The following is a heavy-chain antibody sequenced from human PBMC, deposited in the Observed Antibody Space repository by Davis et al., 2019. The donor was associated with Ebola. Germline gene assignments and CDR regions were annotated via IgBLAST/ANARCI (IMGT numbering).Heavy chain of an antibody. D-gene: IGHD3-10*01. Sequence: SETLSLTCAVSGGSISSSNWWSWVRQPPGKGLEWIGEIYHSGSTNYNPSLKSRVTISVDKSKNQFSLKLSSVTAADTAVYYCARFPVLWFRNYDMDVWGQGTTVTVS. CDR1: GGSISSSNW. CDR2: IYHSGST. V-gene: IGHV4-4*02. J-gene: IGHJ6*02. CDR3: ARFPVLWFRNYDMDV.